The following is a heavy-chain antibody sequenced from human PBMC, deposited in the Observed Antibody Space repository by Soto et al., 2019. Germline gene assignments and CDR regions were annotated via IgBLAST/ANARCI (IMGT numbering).Heavy chain of an antibody. V-gene: IGHV4-59*11. D-gene: IGHD3-22*01. J-gene: IGHJ4*02. CDR2: VYYSGST. CDR1: GGSISSHS. Sequence: QVQLQESGPGLVKPSETLSLICTVSGGSISSHSWSWIRQPPGKGLEWIGYVYYSGSTNYNPSLKSRVTISVDTSKNQFSLKLSSVTAADTAVYHCARGDYSDSSGLYFDYWGQGTLVTVSS. CDR3: ARGDYSDSSGLYFDY.